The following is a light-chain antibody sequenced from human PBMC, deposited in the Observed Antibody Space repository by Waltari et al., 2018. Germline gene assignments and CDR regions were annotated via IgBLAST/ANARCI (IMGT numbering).Light chain of an antibody. J-gene: IGKJ1*01. CDR2: SAS. V-gene: IGKV1-12*01. Sequence: DIQMTQSPSSVSASVGDRVTITCRARQGVRTNLAWYQQKPGKAPSLLIYSASTLQSGVPSRFSGRGSGTEFSLTISSLQPEDFASYYCQQATSFPRTFGQGTKVEVK. CDR1: QGVRTN. CDR3: QQATSFPRT.